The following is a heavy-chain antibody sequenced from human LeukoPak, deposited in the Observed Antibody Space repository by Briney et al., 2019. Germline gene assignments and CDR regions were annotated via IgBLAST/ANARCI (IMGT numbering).Heavy chain of an antibody. Sequence: QAGGSLRLSCAASGFTFSSYSMNWVRQAPGKGLEWVSYISSSSSTIYYADSVKGRFTISRDNAKNSLYLQMNSLRAEDTAVYYCARAGTTMTFYYYYYYMDVWGKGTTVTVSS. CDR1: GFTFSSYS. CDR2: ISSSSSTI. J-gene: IGHJ6*03. V-gene: IGHV3-48*04. D-gene: IGHD4-17*01. CDR3: ARAGTTMTFYYYYYYMDV.